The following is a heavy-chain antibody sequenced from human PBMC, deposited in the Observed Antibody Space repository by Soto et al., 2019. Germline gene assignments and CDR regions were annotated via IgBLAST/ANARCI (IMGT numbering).Heavy chain of an antibody. J-gene: IGHJ3*02. CDR3: ARVTKLGAYAFDI. D-gene: IGHD1-26*01. Sequence: SETLSLTCTVSGGSISSGDYYWSWIRQPPGKGLEWIGYIYYSGSTYYNPSLKSRVTISVDTSKNQFSLKLSSVTAADTAVYYCARVTKLGAYAFDIWGQGTMVTVSS. V-gene: IGHV4-30-4*01. CDR1: GGSISSGDYY. CDR2: IYYSGST.